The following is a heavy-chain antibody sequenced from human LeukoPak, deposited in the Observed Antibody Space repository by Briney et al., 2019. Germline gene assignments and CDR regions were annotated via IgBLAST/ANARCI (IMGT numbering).Heavy chain of an antibody. J-gene: IGHJ4*02. D-gene: IGHD4-17*01. CDR2: IIPIFGTA. CDR1: GGTFSSYA. CDR3: ARDRDFGDYLGDY. Sequence: SVKVSCKASGGTFSSYAISWMRQAPGQGLEWMGGIIPIFGTANYAQKFQGRVTITADESTSTAYMELSSLRSEDTAVYYCARDRDFGDYLGDYWGQGTLVTVSS. V-gene: IGHV1-69*13.